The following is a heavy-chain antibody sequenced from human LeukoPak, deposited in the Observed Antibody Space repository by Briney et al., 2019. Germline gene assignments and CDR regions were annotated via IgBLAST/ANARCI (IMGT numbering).Heavy chain of an antibody. D-gene: IGHD3-10*01. Sequence: GESLKISCKGSGYSFTSYWIGWVRQRPGKGLEWMGIFHPGDSDTRYSPSSEGQFSISVDESINTTSLQWSSLQASDTAIYYCARIMEYYNGEGGNDAFDIWGQGTVVTVSS. V-gene: IGHV5-51*01. J-gene: IGHJ3*02. CDR2: FHPGDSDT. CDR1: GYSFTSYW. CDR3: ARIMEYYNGEGGNDAFDI.